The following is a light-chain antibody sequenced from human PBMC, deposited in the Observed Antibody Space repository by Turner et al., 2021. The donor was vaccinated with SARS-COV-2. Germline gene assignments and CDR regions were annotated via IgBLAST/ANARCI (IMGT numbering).Light chain of an antibody. CDR3: QQYYNVPVT. J-gene: IGKJ1*01. Sequence: DIVMTHSPDSLAVSLGERATINCKSSQSVFYSSTDKTYLAWYQQKPGQPPRLLIYWASTRESGVPDRFSGSGSGTDFTLTISSMQAEDVAVYYCQQYYNVPVTFGQGTKVEIK. CDR1: QSVFYSSTDKTY. CDR2: WAS. V-gene: IGKV4-1*01.